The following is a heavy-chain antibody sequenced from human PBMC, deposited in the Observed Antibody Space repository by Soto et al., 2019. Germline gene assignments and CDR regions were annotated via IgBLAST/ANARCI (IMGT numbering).Heavy chain of an antibody. V-gene: IGHV3-30*03. CDR1: GFTFSSYG. J-gene: IGHJ1*01. CDR2: ISYDGSNK. D-gene: IGHD3-9*01. CDR3: AIDGNDILPGCIYN. Sequence: PGGSLRLSCAASGFTFSSYGMHWVRQAPGKGLEWVAVISYDGSNKYYADSVKGRFTISRDNSKNTLYLQMNSLRAEDTAVYYCAIDGNDILPGCIYNWGQGTLVPVSS.